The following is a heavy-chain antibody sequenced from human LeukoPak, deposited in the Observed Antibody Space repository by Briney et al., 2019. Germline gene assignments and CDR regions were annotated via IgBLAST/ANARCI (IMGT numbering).Heavy chain of an antibody. V-gene: IGHV4-4*07. D-gene: IGHD1-7*01. J-gene: IGHJ4*02. Sequence: PSETLSLTCTVSGGSISSYYWSWIRQPAGKGLEWIGRIYTSGSTNYNPSLKSRVTMSVDTSKNQFSLKLSSVTAADTAVYYCVVGTTFSLPYYWGQGTLVTVSS. CDR2: IYTSGST. CDR1: GGSISSYY. CDR3: VVGTTFSLPYY.